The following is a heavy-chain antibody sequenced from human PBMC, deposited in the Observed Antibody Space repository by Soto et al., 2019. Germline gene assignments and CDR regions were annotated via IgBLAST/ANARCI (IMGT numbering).Heavy chain of an antibody. CDR3: ARATAMGRYYYYGMDV. Sequence: SETLSLTCTVSGGSISSYYWSWIRQPPGKGLEWIGYIYYSGSTNYNPSLKSRVTISVDTSKNQFSLKLSSVTAADTAVYYCARATAMGRYYYYGMDVWGQGTTVTVSS. D-gene: IGHD5-18*01. J-gene: IGHJ6*02. V-gene: IGHV4-59*01. CDR1: GGSISSYY. CDR2: IYYSGST.